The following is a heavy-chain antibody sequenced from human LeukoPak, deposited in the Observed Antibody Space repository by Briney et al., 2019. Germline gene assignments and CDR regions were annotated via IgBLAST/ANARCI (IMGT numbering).Heavy chain of an antibody. V-gene: IGHV1-2*02. CDR2: INPNSGGT. Sequence: GASVKVSCKASGYTFTGYYMHWVRQAPGQGLEWMGWINPNSGGTNYAQKFQGRVTMTRDTSISTAYMELSSLRSEDTAVYYCARDLTWCSGGSCPEINWGQGTLVTVSS. D-gene: IGHD2-15*01. J-gene: IGHJ4*02. CDR3: ARDLTWCSGGSCPEIN. CDR1: GYTFTGYY.